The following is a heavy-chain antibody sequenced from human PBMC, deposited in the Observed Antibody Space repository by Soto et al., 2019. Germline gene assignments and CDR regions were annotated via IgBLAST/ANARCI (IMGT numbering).Heavy chain of an antibody. CDR3: GREYYYDSSGIGFDP. V-gene: IGHV4-59*01. J-gene: IGHJ5*02. CDR1: GGSISSYY. Sequence: SETLSLTCTVSGGSISSYYWSWIRQPPGKGLEWIGYIYYSGSPHHNPSLKSRVIISEDRSKNQIYLKLNSVTAADTAVYYCGREYYYDSSGIGFDPWGPGTLVTVSS. CDR2: IYYSGSP. D-gene: IGHD3-22*01.